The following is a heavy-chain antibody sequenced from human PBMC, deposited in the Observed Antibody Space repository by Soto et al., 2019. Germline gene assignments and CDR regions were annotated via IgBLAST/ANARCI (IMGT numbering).Heavy chain of an antibody. CDR1: GFTLQNYA. J-gene: IGHJ5*02. CDR2: LIGGHYGT. V-gene: IGHV3-23*01. Sequence: PWGSLRLSCTASGFTLQNYAMAWVRQAPGKGLEWVSTLIGGHYGTAYSYSVKGRFTVSRDNSKNCLYLQMNSLGVEDTAMYFCAKGKSTGDIDWCDHWGQGSMVTVSS. CDR3: AKGKSTGDIDWCDH. D-gene: IGHD3-10*01.